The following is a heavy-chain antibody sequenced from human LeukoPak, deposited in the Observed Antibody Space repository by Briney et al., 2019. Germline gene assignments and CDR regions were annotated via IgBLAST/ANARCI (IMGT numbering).Heavy chain of an antibody. D-gene: IGHD3-10*01. CDR1: GFTFSSYG. Sequence: PGGSLRLSCAASGFTFSSYGMHWVRQAPGKGLEGVALLRSDGSNKYYADSVKGRFTTSRDNSKNTLYLQMSSLRAEDTAVYYCAKGAQYYGSGSHRRGHYFDSWGQGTLVTVSS. V-gene: IGHV3-30*02. J-gene: IGHJ4*02. CDR2: LRSDGSNK. CDR3: AKGAQYYGSGSHRRGHYFDS.